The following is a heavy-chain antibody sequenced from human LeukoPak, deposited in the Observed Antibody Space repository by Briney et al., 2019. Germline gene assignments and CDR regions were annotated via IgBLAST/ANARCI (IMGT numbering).Heavy chain of an antibody. CDR1: GFTFSSHG. CDR3: ARGIGGPAGKGYYFDH. CDR2: IWYDGSNK. V-gene: IGHV3-33*01. Sequence: GRSLRLSCAASGFTFSSHGMQWVRQAPGKGLEWVAVIWYDGSNKYYTDSVKGRFTISRDNSKNTLYLQMNSLRAEDTAVYYCARGIGGPAGKGYYFDHWGQRTLVTVSS. J-gene: IGHJ4*02. D-gene: IGHD2-2*01.